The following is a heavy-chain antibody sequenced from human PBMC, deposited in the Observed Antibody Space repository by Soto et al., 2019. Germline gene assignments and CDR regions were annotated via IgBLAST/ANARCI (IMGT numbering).Heavy chain of an antibody. CDR3: ARWGPSNSWYFDY. J-gene: IGHJ4*02. CDR1: GFTFSTYS. D-gene: IGHD6-13*01. V-gene: IGHV3-48*01. Sequence: EVQLVESGGGLVQPGGSLRLSCAASGFTFSTYSVTWVRQAPGKGLEWISYISSTGSNIYYADSVKGRFTISRDNAKNSLDLQMNSLRAEDTAVYYCARWGPSNSWYFDYWGQGTLVTVSS. CDR2: ISSTGSNI.